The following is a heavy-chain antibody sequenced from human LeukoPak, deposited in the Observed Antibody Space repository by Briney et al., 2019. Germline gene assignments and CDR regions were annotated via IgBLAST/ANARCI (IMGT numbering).Heavy chain of an antibody. CDR3: AKVIDWSYFDY. Sequence: GGSLSLSCAASGFTFSSYGMHWVRQAPGKGLEWVAVISYDGSNKYYADSVKGRFTISRDNSKNTLYLQMNSLRAEDTAVYYCAKVIDWSYFDYGGRGTLVTVSS. J-gene: IGHJ4*02. CDR2: ISYDGSNK. CDR1: GFTFSSYG. V-gene: IGHV3-30*18. D-gene: IGHD1-26*01.